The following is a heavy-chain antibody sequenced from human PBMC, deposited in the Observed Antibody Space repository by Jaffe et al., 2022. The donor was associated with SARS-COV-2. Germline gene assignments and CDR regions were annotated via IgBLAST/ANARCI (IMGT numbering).Heavy chain of an antibody. V-gene: IGHV3-43*01. J-gene: IGHJ6*02. CDR1: GFTFDDYT. CDR3: AKDAEGGSYSYYYGMDV. D-gene: IGHD1-26*01. CDR2: ISWDGGST. Sequence: EVQLVESGGVVVQPGGSLRLSCAASGFTFDDYTMHWVRQAPGKGLEWVSLISWDGGSTYYADSVKGRFTISRDNSKNSLYLQMNSLRTEDTALYYCAKDAEGGSYSYYYGMDVWGQGTTVTVSS.